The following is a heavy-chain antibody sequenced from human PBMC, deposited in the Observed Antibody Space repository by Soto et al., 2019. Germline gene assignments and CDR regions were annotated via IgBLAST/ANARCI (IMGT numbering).Heavy chain of an antibody. CDR3: ARVKDAMDV. CDR2: IFNSGST. J-gene: IGHJ6*02. Sequence: SETLSLTCTVSGGSVSSNYYYWSWIRQPPGKGLEWLGYIFNSGSTKYNPSLKSRVTISVDTSTNRFSLRLSSVTAADTAVYYCARVKDAMDVWGQGTTVTVSS. V-gene: IGHV4-61*03. CDR1: GGSVSSNYYY.